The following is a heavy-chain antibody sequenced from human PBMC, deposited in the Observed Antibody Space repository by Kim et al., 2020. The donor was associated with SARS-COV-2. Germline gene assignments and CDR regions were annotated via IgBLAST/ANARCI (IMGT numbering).Heavy chain of an antibody. CDR1: GFTFSSYW. J-gene: IGHJ6*02. V-gene: IGHV3-74*01. CDR2: INSDGSST. CDR3: AREEVATPELWSYYYYYYGMDV. D-gene: IGHD5-18*01. Sequence: GGSLRLSCAASGFTFSSYWMHWVRQAPGKGLVWVSRINSDGSSTSYADSVKGRLTISRYNAKNTLYLQMNSLRAEDTAVYYCAREEVATPELWSYYYYYYGMDVWDQGTTVTVSS.